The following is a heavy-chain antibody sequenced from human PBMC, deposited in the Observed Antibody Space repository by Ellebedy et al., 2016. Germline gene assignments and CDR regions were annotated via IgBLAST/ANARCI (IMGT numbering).Heavy chain of an antibody. J-gene: IGHJ6*02. CDR1: GGSISSYY. CDR3: ARVTTSSFSSYYYGMDV. CDR2: IYYSGSP. D-gene: IGHD4-17*01. Sequence: SETLSLTCTVSGGSISSYYWTWIRQPPGKGLEWIGYIYYSGSPMYNPSLKSRVTISVDTSKNQFSLKLRSVTAADTAGYYCARVTTSSFSSYYYGMDVWGQGTTVTVSS. V-gene: IGHV4-59*01.